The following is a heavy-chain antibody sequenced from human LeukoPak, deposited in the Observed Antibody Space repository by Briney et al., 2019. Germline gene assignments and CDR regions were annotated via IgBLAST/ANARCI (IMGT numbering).Heavy chain of an antibody. D-gene: IGHD3-10*01. J-gene: IGHJ6*02. V-gene: IGHV3-30*18. Sequence: PGGSLRLSCAASGFSFINYGMHWVRQAPGKGLEWVASISHDGSNYYYADSVKGRFTISRDNSRNTLYLQMNSLKVEDTAVFYCTKAAAGSGDYGMDVWGQGTTVTV. CDR3: TKAAAGSGDYGMDV. CDR1: GFSFINYG. CDR2: ISHDGSNY.